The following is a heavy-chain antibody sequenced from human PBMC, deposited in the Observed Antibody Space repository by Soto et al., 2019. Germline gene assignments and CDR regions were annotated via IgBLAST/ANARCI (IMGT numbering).Heavy chain of an antibody. CDR2: ISSSSRYI. J-gene: IGHJ6*02. D-gene: IGHD2-15*01. Sequence: WGSVRLSCATSGFTFSSYRMNWLRQAPGMGLEWVSSISSSSRYIYYADSVRGRFTISRDNAKNSLYLQINSLRAEDTAVYYCARDRLVAATSAPPYCYYGMDVWGQGTT. V-gene: IGHV3-21*01. CDR1: GFTFSSYR. CDR3: ARDRLVAATSAPPYCYYGMDV.